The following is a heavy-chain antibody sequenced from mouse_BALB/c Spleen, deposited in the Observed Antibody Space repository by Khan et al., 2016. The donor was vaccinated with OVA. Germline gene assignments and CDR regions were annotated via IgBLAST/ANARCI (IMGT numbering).Heavy chain of an antibody. Sequence: EVQLQESGPGLVKPSQSLSLTCTVTGYSLTSNYAWNWIRQFPGNKLEWMGYITYSGSTSYTPSLKSRISITRDTSTNQFFLQLNSVTTEDTATYFCARGRAYWGQGTLVAVSA. V-gene: IGHV3-2*02. J-gene: IGHJ3*01. CDR3: ARGRAY. D-gene: IGHD3-3*01. CDR2: ITYSGST. CDR1: GYSLTSNYA.